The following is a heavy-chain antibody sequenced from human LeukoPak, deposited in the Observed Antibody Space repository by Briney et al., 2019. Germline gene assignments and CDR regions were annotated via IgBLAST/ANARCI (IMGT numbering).Heavy chain of an antibody. V-gene: IGHV3-23*01. CDR3: ARAPSAAGTIWIWFDP. J-gene: IGHJ5*02. CDR2: ISGSGGST. D-gene: IGHD6-13*01. Sequence: GGSLRLSCAASGFTFSSYAMSWVRQAPGKGLEWVSAISGSGGSTYYADSVKGRFTISRDNSKNTLYLQMNSLRADDTAVYYCARAPSAAGTIWIWFDPWGQGTLVTVSS. CDR1: GFTFSSYA.